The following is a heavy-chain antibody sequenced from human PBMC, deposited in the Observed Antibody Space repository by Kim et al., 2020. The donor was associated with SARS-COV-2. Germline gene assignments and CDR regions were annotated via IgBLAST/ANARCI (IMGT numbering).Heavy chain of an antibody. J-gene: IGHJ4*02. Sequence: VKGRFTISRDDSKSIAYLKMNSLKPEDTAVYYCTRGGIFGVVIPDYFDYWGQGTLVTVSS. V-gene: IGHV3-49*02. D-gene: IGHD3-3*01. CDR3: TRGGIFGVVIPDYFDY.